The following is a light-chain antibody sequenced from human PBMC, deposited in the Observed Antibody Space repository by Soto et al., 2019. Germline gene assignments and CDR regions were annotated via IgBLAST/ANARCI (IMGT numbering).Light chain of an antibody. CDR3: SSFAGGGNPVL. CDR1: SSDVGGYNY. J-gene: IGLJ2*01. V-gene: IGLV2-8*01. Sequence: QSALTQPPSASGSLGQSVTISCTGTSSDVGGYNYVSWHQQHPGKAPKVMIYEVTKRPPGVPDHLSGSKSGNTAALTVAGLHAEDEADDYCSSFAGGGNPVLLGGGTKLTVL. CDR2: EVT.